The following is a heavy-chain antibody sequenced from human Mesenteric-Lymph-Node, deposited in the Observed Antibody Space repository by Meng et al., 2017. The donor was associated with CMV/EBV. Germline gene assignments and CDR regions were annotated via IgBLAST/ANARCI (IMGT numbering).Heavy chain of an antibody. CDR3: ARAVVTLDYYYYYGMDV. CDR2: IYSGGST. Sequence: GESLKISCAASGFTVSSNYMSWVRQAPGKGLEWVSVIYSGGSTYYADSVKGRFTISRDNAKNSLYLQMNSLRAEDTAVYYCARAVVTLDYYYYYGMDVWGQGTTVTVSS. D-gene: IGHD3-22*01. V-gene: IGHV3-66*01. J-gene: IGHJ6*02. CDR1: GFTVSSNY.